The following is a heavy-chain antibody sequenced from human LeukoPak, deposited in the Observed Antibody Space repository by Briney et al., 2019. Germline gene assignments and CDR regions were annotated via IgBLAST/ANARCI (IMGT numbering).Heavy chain of an antibody. CDR3: ARDNYAGANWFDP. D-gene: IGHD1-7*01. V-gene: IGHV1-69*05. CDR1: GGTFSSYA. Sequence: SVKVSCKASGGTFSSYAISWVRQTPGQGLEWMGGIIPIFGTANYAQKFQGRVTITTDESTSTAYMELSSLRSEDTAVYYCARDNYAGANWFDPWGQGTLVTVSS. J-gene: IGHJ5*02. CDR2: IIPIFGTA.